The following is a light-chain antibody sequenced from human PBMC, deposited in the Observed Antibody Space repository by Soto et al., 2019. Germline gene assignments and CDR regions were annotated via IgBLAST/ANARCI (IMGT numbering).Light chain of an antibody. CDR3: QQSYSTPRT. CDR1: QSISSY. J-gene: IGKJ1*01. Sequence: DIQMTQSPSSLSASVGDRVTITCRASQSISSYLNWYQQKPGKAPKLLIYAASSLQSGVPSRFSGSASGTDFTLTISILQPEDFATYYCQQSYSTPRTFGQGTKVDIK. V-gene: IGKV1-39*01. CDR2: AAS.